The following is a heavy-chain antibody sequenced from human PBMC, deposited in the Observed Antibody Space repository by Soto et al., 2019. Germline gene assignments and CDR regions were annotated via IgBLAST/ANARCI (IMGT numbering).Heavy chain of an antibody. Sequence: SQTLSLTCTVSGGSISSYYWSWIRQPPGKGLEWIGYIYYSGSTNYNPSLKSRVTISVDTSKNQFSLKLSSVTAADTAVYYCARDGGYCSSTSCHTYWFDPLGQGTLVTGSS. V-gene: IGHV4-59*01. CDR3: ARDGGYCSSTSCHTYWFDP. D-gene: IGHD2-2*01. CDR2: IYYSGST. CDR1: GGSISSYY. J-gene: IGHJ5*02.